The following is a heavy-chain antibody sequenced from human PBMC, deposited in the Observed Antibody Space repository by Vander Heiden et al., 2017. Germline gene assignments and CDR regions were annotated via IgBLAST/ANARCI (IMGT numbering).Heavy chain of an antibody. D-gene: IGHD3-22*01. Sequence: EVQLVASGGGLIQPGGSLSISCAASGSTVSGNFMSWVRQAPGKGLEWFSTSYRGDSTYYADSVKGRFTISRDNSKNTLYLQMNSLRAEDTAVYFCARYYDSSGPSPGGMDVWGQGTTVTVSS. CDR1: GSTVSGNF. V-gene: IGHV3-53*01. J-gene: IGHJ6*02. CDR3: ARYYDSSGPSPGGMDV. CDR2: SYRGDST.